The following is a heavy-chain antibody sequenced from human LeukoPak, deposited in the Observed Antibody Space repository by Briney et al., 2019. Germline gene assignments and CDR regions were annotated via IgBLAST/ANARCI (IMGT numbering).Heavy chain of an antibody. J-gene: IGHJ1*01. D-gene: IGHD4-17*01. V-gene: IGHV3-21*01. CDR2: ISSSSRHI. CDR3: VRDFNTVTTAYLQH. Sequence: GGSMRLSCAASGFTFSSYSMNWVRQAPGKGLEWVSSISSSSRHIYYADSVKGRFTISRDDAKNSVYLQMNSLRAEETAVYYCVRDFNTVTTAYLQHWGQGTLVTVSS. CDR1: GFTFSSYS.